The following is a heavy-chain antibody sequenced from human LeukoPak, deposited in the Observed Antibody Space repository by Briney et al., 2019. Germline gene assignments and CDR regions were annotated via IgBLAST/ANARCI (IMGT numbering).Heavy chain of an antibody. Sequence: PSETLSLTCTVSGDSISTSNSYWGWIRQPPGKGLEWIGSIYYSGNTYYNASLKSRVTISVDTSKNQFSLKLSSVTAADTAVYYCASLSSRGSYYVGDYWGQGTLVTVSS. CDR1: GDSISTSNSY. CDR3: ASLSSRGSYYVGDY. J-gene: IGHJ4*02. CDR2: IYYSGNT. V-gene: IGHV4-39*07. D-gene: IGHD1-26*01.